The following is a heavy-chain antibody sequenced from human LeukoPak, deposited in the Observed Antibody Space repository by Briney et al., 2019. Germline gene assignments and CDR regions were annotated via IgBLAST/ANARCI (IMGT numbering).Heavy chain of an antibody. V-gene: IGHV3-23*01. Sequence: GGSLRLSCIASGFTFSSYAMTWVRQAPGKGLEWLAGLSGSGSTTYYADSVKGRFTISRDNSKNTLYLQMDTLRAEDTAVYYCAKGSSTNSYYFGSWGPGTLVTVSS. D-gene: IGHD1-1*01. J-gene: IGHJ4*02. CDR2: LSGSGSTT. CDR3: AKGSSTNSYYFGS. CDR1: GFTFSSYA.